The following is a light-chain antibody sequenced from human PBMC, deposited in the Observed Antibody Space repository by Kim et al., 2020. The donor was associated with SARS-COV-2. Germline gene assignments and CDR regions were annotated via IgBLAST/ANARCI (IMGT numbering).Light chain of an antibody. CDR3: ALWDDTLSGWV. CDR2: NNN. J-gene: IGLJ3*02. V-gene: IGLV1-44*01. Sequence: QSVLTQPPSASVTPGQRVTISCSGSSSNIGSNTVNWYQQVPGTAPKVLIYNNNQRPSGVPDRFSASKSGASASLAISGLQSEDEADYYCALWDDTLSGWVFGGGTKLTVL. CDR1: SSNIGSNT.